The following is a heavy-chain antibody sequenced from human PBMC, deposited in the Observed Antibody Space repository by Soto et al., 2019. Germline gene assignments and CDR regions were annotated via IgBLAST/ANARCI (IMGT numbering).Heavy chain of an antibody. V-gene: IGHV1-46*01. CDR2: INPSGGST. J-gene: IGHJ6*02. CDR3: ARGGGVRILEGYYYGIDV. D-gene: IGHD3-3*01. Sequence: GASVKVSCKASGYTFTSYYMHWVRQAPGQGLEWMGIINPSGGSTSYAQKFQGRVTMTRDTSTSTVYMELSSLRSEDTAVYYCARGGGVRILEGYYYGIDVWGQGTTVTVSS. CDR1: GYTFTSYY.